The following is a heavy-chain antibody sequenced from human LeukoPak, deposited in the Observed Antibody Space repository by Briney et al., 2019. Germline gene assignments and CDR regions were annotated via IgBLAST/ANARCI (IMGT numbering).Heavy chain of an antibody. Sequence: GGSLRLSCAASGFTFSSYSMNWVRQAPGKGLEWVSYISSSSSTIYYADSVKGRFTISRDNAKNSLYLQMNSLRAEDTAVYYCGRGGYDFWGVYMEVGGKGPRVTVS. D-gene: IGHD3-3*01. CDR1: GFTFSSYS. CDR2: ISSSSSTI. CDR3: GRGGYDFWGVYMEV. V-gene: IGHV3-48*01. J-gene: IGHJ6*03.